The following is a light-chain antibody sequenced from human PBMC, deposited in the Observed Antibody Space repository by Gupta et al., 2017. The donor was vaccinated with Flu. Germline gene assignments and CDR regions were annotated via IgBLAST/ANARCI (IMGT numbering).Light chain of an antibody. CDR2: EVR. J-gene: IGLJ3*02. Sequence: SALPQPASVSGSPGQSITISCTRTSSDVGSYNLVSWYQQHPGKDPILMIYEVRKRPSGVSNRCSGSKSGNTASLTISGIQAEDEADYYCCAYAGSNWVFGGGTKLTVL. V-gene: IGLV2-23*02. CDR3: CAYAGSNWV. CDR1: SSDVGSYNL.